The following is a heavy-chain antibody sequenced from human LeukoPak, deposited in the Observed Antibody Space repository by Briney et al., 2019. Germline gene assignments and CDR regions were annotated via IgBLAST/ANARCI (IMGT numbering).Heavy chain of an antibody. J-gene: IGHJ3*02. D-gene: IGHD3-16*01. V-gene: IGHV4-59*01. CDR2: IYYSGST. CDR1: GGSISSYY. Sequence: PSETLSLTCTVSGGSISSYYWSWIRQPPGKGLEWIGYIYYSGSTNYNPPLKSRVTISVDTSKNQFSLKLSSVTAADTAVYYCARDGSEWGNAFDIWGQGTIVTVSS. CDR3: ARDGSEWGNAFDI.